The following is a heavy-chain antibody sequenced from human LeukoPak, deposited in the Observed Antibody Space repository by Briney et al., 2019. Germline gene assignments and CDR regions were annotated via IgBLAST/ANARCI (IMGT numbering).Heavy chain of an antibody. Sequence: AGSLRLSCAASGFTFSSYAMSWVRQAPGKGLEWVSAIRGSGGNKYYADSVKGRFTISRDNSKNTLYLQMNSLRAGDTAVYYCAKGIAVAENYYYGMDVWGQGTTVTVSS. J-gene: IGHJ6*02. D-gene: IGHD6-19*01. V-gene: IGHV3-23*01. CDR1: GFTFSSYA. CDR2: IRGSGGNK. CDR3: AKGIAVAENYYYGMDV.